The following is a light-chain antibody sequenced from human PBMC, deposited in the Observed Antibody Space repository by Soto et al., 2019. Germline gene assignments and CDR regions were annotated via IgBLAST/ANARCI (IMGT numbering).Light chain of an antibody. CDR2: GAS. Sequence: EIVLTQSPGTLSLSPGKRATLSCRASQSISSSYLAWYQQRPGQAPRLLIYGASSRATGIPDRFSGSGSGTEFTLTISRLEPEDFAVYYCQQYGSSSWTFGQGTQVAIK. CDR1: QSISSSY. CDR3: QQYGSSSWT. V-gene: IGKV3-20*01. J-gene: IGKJ1*01.